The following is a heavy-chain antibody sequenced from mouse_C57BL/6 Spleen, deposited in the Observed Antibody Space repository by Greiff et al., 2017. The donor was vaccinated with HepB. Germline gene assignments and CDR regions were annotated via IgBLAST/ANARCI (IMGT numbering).Heavy chain of an antibody. CDR2: IYPGSGST. J-gene: IGHJ2*01. CDR3: ARIYYYGSSFDY. V-gene: IGHV1-55*01. Sequence: VQLQQPGAELVKPGASVKMSCKASGYTFTSYWITWVKQRPGQGLEWIGDIYPGSGSTNYNEKFKSKATLTVDTSSSTAYMQLSSLTSEDSAVYYCARIYYYGSSFDYWGQGTTLTVSS. D-gene: IGHD1-1*01. CDR1: GYTFTSYW.